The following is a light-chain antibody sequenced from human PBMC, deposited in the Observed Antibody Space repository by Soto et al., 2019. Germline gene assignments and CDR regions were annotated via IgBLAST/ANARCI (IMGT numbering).Light chain of an antibody. Sequence: QSVLTQPPSVFGAPGQRVTISCTGSSSNIGAGYDVHWYQQLPGTAPKLLIYGNTNRLSGVPDRFSGSKSDTSASLAITGLQAEDEADYYCQSYDDSLSCSVFGGGTKLTVL. J-gene: IGLJ3*02. V-gene: IGLV1-40*01. CDR2: GNT. CDR3: QSYDDSLSCSV. CDR1: SSNIGAGYD.